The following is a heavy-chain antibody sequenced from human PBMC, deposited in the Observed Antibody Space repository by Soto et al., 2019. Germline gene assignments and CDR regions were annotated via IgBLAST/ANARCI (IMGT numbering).Heavy chain of an antibody. Sequence: PGGSLRLSCAASGFTFSSYAMSWARQAPGKGLEWVSAISGSGGSTYYADSVKGRFTISRDNSKNTLYLQMNSLRAEDTAVYYCARDQYSYSYYYYYGMDVWGQGTTVTVSS. V-gene: IGHV3-23*01. CDR2: ISGSGGST. J-gene: IGHJ6*02. CDR1: GFTFSSYA. D-gene: IGHD5-18*01. CDR3: ARDQYSYSYYYYYGMDV.